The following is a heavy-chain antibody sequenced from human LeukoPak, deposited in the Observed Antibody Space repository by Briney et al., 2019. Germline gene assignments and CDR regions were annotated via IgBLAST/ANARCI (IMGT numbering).Heavy chain of an antibody. D-gene: IGHD6-19*01. J-gene: IGHJ4*02. CDR3: AKDYSSGHYFDY. CDR2: ISGSGGST. V-gene: IGHV3-23*01. CDR1: GFTFSSYG. Sequence: PGGSLRLSCAASGFTFSSYGMSWVRQAPGKGLEWVSSISGSGGSTYYADSVKGRFTISRDNSKNTLSLQMNSLRAEDTAVYYCAKDYSSGHYFDYWGQGTLVTVSS.